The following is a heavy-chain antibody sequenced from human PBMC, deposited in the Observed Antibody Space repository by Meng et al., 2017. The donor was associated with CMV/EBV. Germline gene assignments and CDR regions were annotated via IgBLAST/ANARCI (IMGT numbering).Heavy chain of an antibody. J-gene: IGHJ4*02. V-gene: IGHV3-74*01. Sequence: GESLKISCAASGFDFSSYWMHWVRQAPGKGLAWVSRISRDGTTINYADSVRGRFTISRDNAKNTVYLEMNNLRVEDTAVYYCRGSGWDDYWGQGTLVTVSS. CDR3: RGSGWDDY. D-gene: IGHD6-19*01. CDR2: ISRDGTTI. CDR1: GFDFSSYW.